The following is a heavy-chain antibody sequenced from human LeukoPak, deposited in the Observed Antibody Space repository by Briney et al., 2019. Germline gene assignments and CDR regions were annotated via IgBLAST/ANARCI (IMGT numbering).Heavy chain of an antibody. J-gene: IGHJ3*02. D-gene: IGHD4-17*01. Sequence: SETLSLTCTVSGDSISTYYWNWIRQPPGKGLEWIGYIYHSGSTNYNPSLKSRVTISVDTSKNQFSLKLSSVTAADTAVYYCARSDSYGDYKDAFDIWGQGTMVTVSS. CDR2: IYHSGST. V-gene: IGHV4-59*01. CDR1: GDSISTYY. CDR3: ARSDSYGDYKDAFDI.